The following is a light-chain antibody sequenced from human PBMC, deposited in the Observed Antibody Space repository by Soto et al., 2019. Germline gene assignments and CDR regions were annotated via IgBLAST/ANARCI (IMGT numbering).Light chain of an antibody. V-gene: IGKV1-33*01. CDR3: QQYESLPLT. J-gene: IGKJ5*01. Sequence: DIHMTLSASSLSASVASRVTITCQASQDINKNLIWYQQKPGKAPKLLIYDASDLETGVPSRFSGSGSGTGFTFTISSLQPEDFATYYCQQYESLPLTFGQGTRLEI. CDR1: QDINKN. CDR2: DAS.